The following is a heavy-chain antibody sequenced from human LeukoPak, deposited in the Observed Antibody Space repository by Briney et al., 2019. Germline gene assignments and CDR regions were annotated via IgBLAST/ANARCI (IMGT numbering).Heavy chain of an antibody. J-gene: IGHJ4*02. CDR3: AGGKFHNDY. V-gene: IGHV4-38-2*02. Sequence: SETLSLTCTVSGYSMSSGFYWGWIRQPPGKGLEWIGSIYHSGSTYYNPSLKSRVTISVDTSKNQFSLKLSSVTAADTAVYYCAGGKFHNDYWGQGTLVTVSS. CDR2: IYHSGST. D-gene: IGHD1-14*01. CDR1: GYSMSSGFY.